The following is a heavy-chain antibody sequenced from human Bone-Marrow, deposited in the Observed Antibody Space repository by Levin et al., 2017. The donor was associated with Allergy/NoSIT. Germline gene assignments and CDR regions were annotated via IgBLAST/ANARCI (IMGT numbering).Heavy chain of an antibody. Sequence: GESLKISCATSGFTFSSYSMNWVRQAPGKGLEWVSYINSSSGTIYYVDSVKGRFTVSRDNAKKSLYLQMSSLRVEDTAVYYCVRGLPDYWGQGTLVTVSS. J-gene: IGHJ4*02. CDR1: GFTFSSYS. CDR2: INSSSGTI. CDR3: VRGLPDY. V-gene: IGHV3-48*01.